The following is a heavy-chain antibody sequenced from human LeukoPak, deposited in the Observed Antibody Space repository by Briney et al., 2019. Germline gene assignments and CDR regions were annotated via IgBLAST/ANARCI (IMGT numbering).Heavy chain of an antibody. D-gene: IGHD7-27*01. V-gene: IGHV3-74*01. J-gene: IGHJ4*02. CDR3: AREPPGGNWGFDY. CDR1: GFTFRSYW. Sequence: GGSLRLSCAPSGFTFRSYWMHWVRHAPGKGLVWVARINSTNYADSVKGRLTISRDNAKNTLYLQVHSLRVEDTAVYYCAREPPGGNWGFDYWGKGTLVTVSS. CDR2: INST.